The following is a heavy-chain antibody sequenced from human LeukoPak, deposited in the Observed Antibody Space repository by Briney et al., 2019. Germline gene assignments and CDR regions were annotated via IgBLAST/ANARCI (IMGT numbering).Heavy chain of an antibody. CDR3: ARASGWYDGDY. CDR2: IKQDGSEK. J-gene: IGHJ4*02. Sequence: GGSLRLPCAASGFTFISYWMSWVRQAPGKGLEWVANIKQDGSEKYYVDSVKGRFTISRDNAKNSLYLQMNSLRAEDTAVYYCARASGWYDGDYWGQGTLVTVSS. D-gene: IGHD6-19*01. V-gene: IGHV3-7*01. CDR1: GFTFISYW.